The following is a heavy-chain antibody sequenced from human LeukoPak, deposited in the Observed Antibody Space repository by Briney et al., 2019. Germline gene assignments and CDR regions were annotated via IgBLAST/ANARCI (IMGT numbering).Heavy chain of an antibody. Sequence: ASVKVSCKASGYTFTSYGISWVRQAPGQGLEWMGWISAYNGNTNYAQKLQGRVTMTTDTSTSTAYMELRSLRSEDTAVYYCARGPTYYYDSSGYPDAFDIWGQGTMVTVSS. CDR3: ARGPTYYYDSSGYPDAFDI. D-gene: IGHD3-22*01. CDR2: ISAYNGNT. V-gene: IGHV1-18*01. CDR1: GYTFTSYG. J-gene: IGHJ3*02.